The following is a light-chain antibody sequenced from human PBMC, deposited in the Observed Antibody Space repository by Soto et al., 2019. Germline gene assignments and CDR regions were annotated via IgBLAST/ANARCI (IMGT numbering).Light chain of an antibody. CDR3: FSYTSSNTRV. CDR1: SSDVGGYDY. V-gene: IGLV2-14*01. J-gene: IGLJ1*01. Sequence: QSALTQPASVSGSPGQSITISCAGTSSDVGGYDYVAWYQQHPGKAPKVMIYEVSNRPSGVSDRFSGSKSGNTASLTISGLQAEDEADYYCFSYTSSNTRVFGTGTKLTVL. CDR2: EVS.